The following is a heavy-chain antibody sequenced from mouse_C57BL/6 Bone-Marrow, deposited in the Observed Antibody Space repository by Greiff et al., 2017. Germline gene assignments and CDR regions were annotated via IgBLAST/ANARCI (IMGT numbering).Heavy chain of an antibody. J-gene: IGHJ4*01. D-gene: IGHD2-5*01. CDR1: GYTFTSYW. V-gene: IGHV1-52*01. CDR2: IDPSDSET. CDR3: ARRYSNYVGAMDY. Sequence: QVQLQQPGAELVRPGSSVKLSCKASGYTFTSYWMHWVKQRPIQGLEWIGNIDPSDSETPYNQKFKDKATLTVDKSSSTAYMQLSSLTSEDSAVYYCARRYSNYVGAMDYWGQGTSVTVSS.